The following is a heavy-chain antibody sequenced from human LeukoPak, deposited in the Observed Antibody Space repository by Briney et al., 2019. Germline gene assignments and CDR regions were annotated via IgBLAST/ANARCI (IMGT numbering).Heavy chain of an antibody. Sequence: PGGSLRLSCAASGFTFSSYSMNWVRQAPGKGLEWVSYISSSSSTIYYADSVKGRFTISRDDSKNTLSLQLNNLRGEDTAVYYCAKDGNTWSIDYWGQGTLVTVSS. D-gene: IGHD6-13*01. J-gene: IGHJ4*02. CDR2: ISSSSSTI. CDR3: AKDGNTWSIDY. V-gene: IGHV3-48*01. CDR1: GFTFSSYS.